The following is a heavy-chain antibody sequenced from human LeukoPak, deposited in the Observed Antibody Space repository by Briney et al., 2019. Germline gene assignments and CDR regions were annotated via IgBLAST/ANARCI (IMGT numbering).Heavy chain of an antibody. CDR1: GFTFSSYG. V-gene: IGHV3-21*01. Sequence: KPGGSLRLSCAASGFTFSSYGMSWVRQAPGKGLEWVSSISSSSSYIYYADSVKGRFTISRDNAKNSLYLQMNSLRAEDTAVYYCARDKRSAFDYWGQGTLVTVSS. D-gene: IGHD4-17*01. CDR2: ISSSSSYI. CDR3: ARDKRSAFDY. J-gene: IGHJ4*02.